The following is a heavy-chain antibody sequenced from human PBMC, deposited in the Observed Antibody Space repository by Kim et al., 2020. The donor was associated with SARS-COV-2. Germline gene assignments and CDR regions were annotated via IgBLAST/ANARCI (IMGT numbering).Heavy chain of an antibody. D-gene: IGHD3-3*01. CDR3: ARVKYYDFWSGYILGAFDI. CDR1: GFTFSSYW. CDR2: IKQDGSEK. Sequence: GGSLRLSCAASGFTFSSYWMSWVRQAPGKGLEWVANIKQDGSEKYYVDSVKGRFTISRDNAKNSLYLQMNSLRAEDTAVYYCARVKYYDFWSGYILGAFDIWGQGTMVTVSS. V-gene: IGHV3-7*01. J-gene: IGHJ3*02.